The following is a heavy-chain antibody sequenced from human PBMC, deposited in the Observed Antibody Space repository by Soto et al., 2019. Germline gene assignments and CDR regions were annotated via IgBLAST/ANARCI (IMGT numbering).Heavy chain of an antibody. Sequence: ASVQVSCKASGYIFPNYAIHWVRQAPGQRLEWMGWINPAHGNTKYSEKFQGRVTITRDTSANTGYMELSSLTSEDTAVYYCGRSPYSSGWYGACDFWGRGTVVTVSS. J-gene: IGHJ3*01. CDR2: INPAHGNT. D-gene: IGHD6-19*01. CDR3: GRSPYSSGWYGACDF. CDR1: GYIFPNYA. V-gene: IGHV1-3*01.